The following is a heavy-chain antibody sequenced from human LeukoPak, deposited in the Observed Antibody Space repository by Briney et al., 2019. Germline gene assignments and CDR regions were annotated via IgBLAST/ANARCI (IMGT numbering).Heavy chain of an antibody. Sequence: SETLSLTCTVSGGSISNSYWSWIRQPAGKGLEWIGRIYPTDITTYNPSLKSRVTLSVDTSKNQFSLKVNSVTAADAAVYYCARGPGQLSSECFDSWGQGILVTVSS. D-gene: IGHD6-13*01. J-gene: IGHJ5*01. CDR2: IYPTDIT. V-gene: IGHV4-4*07. CDR1: GGSISNSY. CDR3: ARGPGQLSSECFDS.